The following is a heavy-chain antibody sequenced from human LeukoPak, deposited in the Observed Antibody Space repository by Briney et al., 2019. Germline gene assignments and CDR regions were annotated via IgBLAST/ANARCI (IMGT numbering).Heavy chain of an antibody. J-gene: IGHJ6*04. Sequence: GSLRLSCAASGFTFSSYGMHWVRQAPGKGLEWVAVIWYDGSNKYYADSVKGRFTISRDNSKNTLYLQMNSLRAEDTAVYYCARDVVRGVIHYYYGMDVWGKGTTVTVSS. CDR3: ARDVVRGVIHYYYGMDV. CDR2: IWYDGSNK. CDR1: GFTFSSYG. V-gene: IGHV3-33*01. D-gene: IGHD3-10*01.